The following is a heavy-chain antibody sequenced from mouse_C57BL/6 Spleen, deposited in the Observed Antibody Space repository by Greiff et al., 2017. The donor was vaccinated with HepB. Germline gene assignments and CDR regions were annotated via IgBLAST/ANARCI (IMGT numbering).Heavy chain of an antibody. J-gene: IGHJ1*03. Sequence: EVKLVESGGGLVQSGRSLRLSCATSGFTFSDFYMEWVRQAPGKGLEWIAASRNKANDYTTEYSASVKGRFIVSRDTSQSILYLQMNALRAEDTAIYYCARELWLRRFYWYFDVWGTGTTVTVSS. CDR3: ARELWLRRFYWYFDV. CDR1: GFTFSDFY. CDR2: SRNKANDYTT. D-gene: IGHD2-2*01. V-gene: IGHV7-1*01.